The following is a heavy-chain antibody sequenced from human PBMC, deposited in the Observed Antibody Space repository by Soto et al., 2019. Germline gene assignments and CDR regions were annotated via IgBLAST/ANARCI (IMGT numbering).Heavy chain of an antibody. CDR3: TGAY. V-gene: IGHV4-59*01. Sequence: PSETLSLTCTVSGTSISSYYWSWIRQPPGKGLEWIANIHYSGTTNYNPSLASRVTLSVDTSKNQFSLKMTSVTAADRASSSGTGAYWGRGTQVTVSS. CDR2: IHYSGTT. J-gene: IGHJ4*02. D-gene: IGHD1-26*01. CDR1: GTSISSYY.